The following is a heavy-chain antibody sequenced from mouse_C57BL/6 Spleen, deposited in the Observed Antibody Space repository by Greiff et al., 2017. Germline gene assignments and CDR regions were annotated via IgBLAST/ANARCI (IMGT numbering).Heavy chain of an antibody. D-gene: IGHD3-2*02. CDR3: AREQLRLRGDY. J-gene: IGHJ4*01. CDR1: GYTFTDYY. V-gene: IGHV1-26*01. CDR2: INPNNGGT. Sequence: VQLQQSGPELVKPGASVKISCKASGYTFTDYYMNWVKQSHGKSLEWIGDINPNNGGTSYNQKFKGKATLTVDKSSSTAYMELRSLTSEDSAVYYCAREQLRLRGDYWGQGTSVTVSS.